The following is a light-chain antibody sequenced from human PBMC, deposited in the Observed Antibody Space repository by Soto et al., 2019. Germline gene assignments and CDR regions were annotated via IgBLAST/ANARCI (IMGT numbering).Light chain of an antibody. J-gene: IGKJ4*01. CDR1: QDINNY. Sequence: DIQMTQSPSSLSASVGDRVTITCQASQDINNYLNWYQQKPGKAPKLLIYDASNLETGVPSRFSGSGSGTDFTFTISSLQPEDVATYYCQQYNSYPVTFGGGTKVDIK. V-gene: IGKV1-33*01. CDR2: DAS. CDR3: QQYNSYPVT.